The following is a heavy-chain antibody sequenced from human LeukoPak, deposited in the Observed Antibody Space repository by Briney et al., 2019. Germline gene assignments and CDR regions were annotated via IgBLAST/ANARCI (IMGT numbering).Heavy chain of an antibody. V-gene: IGHV1-46*01. CDR3: ARDNSIGGRGWWFDP. Sequence: GASVKVSCKASGYTFTNNYMHWVRQAPGQGLEWMGLINPSGSSTIYAERFQGRIVTTRDLSTTTDYMELSSLRSEDTAVYYCARDNSIGGRGWWFDPWGQGTLVTVSS. CDR2: INPSGSST. CDR1: GYTFTNNY. D-gene: IGHD4-23*01. J-gene: IGHJ5*02.